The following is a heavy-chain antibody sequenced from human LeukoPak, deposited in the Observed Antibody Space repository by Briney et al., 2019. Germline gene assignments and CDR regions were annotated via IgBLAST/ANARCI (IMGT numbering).Heavy chain of an antibody. J-gene: IGHJ4*02. D-gene: IGHD6-19*01. CDR3: ARDGVAGGFDY. Sequence: PSETLSLTCTVSGGSIRSYYWSWIRQAPGKGLEWIGYIHYSGSTNHNSALKSRVTISVDTSKNQYSLKLSSVTAADTAVYYCARDGVAGGFDYWGQGTLVTVS. CDR1: GGSIRSYY. V-gene: IGHV4-59*01. CDR2: IHYSGST.